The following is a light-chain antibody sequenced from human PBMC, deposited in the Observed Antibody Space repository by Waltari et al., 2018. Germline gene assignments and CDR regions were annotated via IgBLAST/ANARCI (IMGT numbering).Light chain of an antibody. CDR2: ANN. CDR1: SSNIGAGYD. CDR3: QSYDSSLSGVV. Sequence: QPVLTQPPSVSGAPGQRVTISCTGTSSNIGAGYDVHWYQQLPGTAPKLLIYANNGRPSGVPDRFSGSKSATSASLAITGLQAEDEADYYCQSYDSSLSGVVFGGGTKLTVL. V-gene: IGLV1-40*01. J-gene: IGLJ2*01.